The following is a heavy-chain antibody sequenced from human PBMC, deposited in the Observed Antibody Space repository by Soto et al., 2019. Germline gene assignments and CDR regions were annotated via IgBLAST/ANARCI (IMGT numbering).Heavy chain of an antibody. V-gene: IGHV1-2*02. CDR3: ARGDSGTGFWPFPYFDY. D-gene: IGHD2-8*02. J-gene: IGHJ4*01. CDR2: INPDTGAT. Sequence: APGQGLEWMGWINPDTGATNYAQNFQGKVTLTSDTSINTASLDLTSLTSDDTAVYYCARGDSGTGFWPFPYFDYWGQGTQVIVSP.